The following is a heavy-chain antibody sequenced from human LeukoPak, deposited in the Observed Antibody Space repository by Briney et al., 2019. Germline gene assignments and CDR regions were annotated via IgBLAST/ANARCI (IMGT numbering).Heavy chain of an antibody. CDR3: VRGEGYYDSSGYFTNYFDY. CDR1: GFIFSDYS. V-gene: IGHV3-48*01. CDR2: IRGSSTDI. D-gene: IGHD3-22*01. J-gene: IGHJ4*02. Sequence: GGSLRLSCEASGFIFSDYSMNWVRQAPGKGLEWIAYIRGSSTDITYADSVKGRFSIYRDDAKNSLYLQMGSLRAEDTAVYYCVRGEGYYDSSGYFTNYFDYWGQGTLVTVSS.